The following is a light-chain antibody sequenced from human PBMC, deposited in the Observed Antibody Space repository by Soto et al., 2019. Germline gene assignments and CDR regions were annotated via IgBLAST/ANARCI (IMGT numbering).Light chain of an antibody. J-gene: IGKJ2*01. CDR3: QQYDKWPYT. Sequence: EMVMTQSPATFSVSLGERVTFSYRASQSVSTNLAWYQHKVGQAPRLLIYAASTRATGIPSRFSGSGSGTEFALSISSLQSEDFAVYYCQQYDKWPYTFGQGTKLEIK. V-gene: IGKV3-15*01. CDR2: AAS. CDR1: QSVSTN.